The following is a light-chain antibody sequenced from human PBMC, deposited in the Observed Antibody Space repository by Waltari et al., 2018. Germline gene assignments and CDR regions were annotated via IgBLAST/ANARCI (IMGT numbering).Light chain of an antibody. J-gene: IGKJ3*01. V-gene: IGKV4-1*01. CDR2: LAS. CDR3: QQYYTTPFT. Sequence: DIVMTQSPDSLAVSLGERATSNCKSSQSVLYSSNNKNYLAWYQQKPGQPPKLLIYLASTRESGVPDRFSGSGSGTDFTLTISSLQAEDVAVYYCQQYYTTPFTFGPGTKVDIK. CDR1: QSVLYSSNNKNY.